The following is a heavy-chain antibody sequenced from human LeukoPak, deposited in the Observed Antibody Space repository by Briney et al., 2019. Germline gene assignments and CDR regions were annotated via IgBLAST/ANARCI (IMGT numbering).Heavy chain of an antibody. CDR1: GASISSSSYY. D-gene: IGHD6-19*01. Sequence: SSETLSLTCTVSGASISSSSYYWGWIRQPPGKGLEWIGSISYSGTTYYNASLKSRVTISVDTSKNQFSLKLSSVTAADTAVYYCARGQRYSSGCGEFDPWGQGTLVTVSS. V-gene: IGHV4-39*07. CDR3: ARGQRYSSGCGEFDP. CDR2: ISYSGTT. J-gene: IGHJ5*02.